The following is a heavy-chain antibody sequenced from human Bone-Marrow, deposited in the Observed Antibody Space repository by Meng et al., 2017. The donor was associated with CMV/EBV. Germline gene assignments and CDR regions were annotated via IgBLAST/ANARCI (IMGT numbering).Heavy chain of an antibody. D-gene: IGHD4-11*01. CDR1: GYTFTAYY. J-gene: IGHJ5*02. V-gene: IGHV1-2*02. CDR2: INPNSGGT. CDR3: ATVVALTTVTTRDYVAPYNWFDP. Sequence: ASVKVSCKASGYTFTAYYMHWVRQAPGQGLEWMGWINPNSGGTNYAQKFQGRVTMTRDTSISTAYMELSRLRSDDTAVYYCATVVALTTVTTRDYVAPYNWFDPWGQGTLVTVSS.